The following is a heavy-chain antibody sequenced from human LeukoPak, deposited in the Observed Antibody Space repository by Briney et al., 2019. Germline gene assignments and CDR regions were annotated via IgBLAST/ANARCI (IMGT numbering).Heavy chain of an antibody. CDR2: ISGYNGDT. CDR1: GYTFTSYG. D-gene: IGHD1-26*01. V-gene: IGHV1-18*01. CDR3: ARDYRARVGRHTDLGGECDY. Sequence: ASVKVSCKASGYTFTSYGISWVRQAPGQGLEWMGWISGYNGDTNYAQMFQGRATLTTDTSTSTAYMELRSLRSDDTAVYYCARDYRARVGRHTDLGGECDYWGQGTLVTVSS. J-gene: IGHJ4*02.